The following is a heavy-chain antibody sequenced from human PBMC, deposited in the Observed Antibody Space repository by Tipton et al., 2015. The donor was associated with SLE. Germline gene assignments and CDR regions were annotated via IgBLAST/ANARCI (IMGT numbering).Heavy chain of an antibody. D-gene: IGHD1-26*01. CDR3: AGVEVGSYSSDY. V-gene: IGHV3-30*04. J-gene: IGHJ4*02. Sequence: VQLVQSGGGVVQPGRSLRLSCAASGFTFSSFAMHWVRQAPGKGLEWVAVISYDGGYKYYADSVKGRFTISRDNSKNTLYLQMNSLRAEDTAVYYCAGVEVGSYSSDYWGQGTLVTVSS. CDR1: GFTFSSFA. CDR2: ISYDGGYK.